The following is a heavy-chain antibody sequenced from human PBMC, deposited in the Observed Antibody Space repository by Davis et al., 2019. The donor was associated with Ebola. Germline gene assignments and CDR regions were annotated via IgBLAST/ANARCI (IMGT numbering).Heavy chain of an antibody. V-gene: IGHV3-21*01. Sequence: GESLKISCSASGFTFSSFAMSWARQAPGKGLEWVSTITSSGGSTYYADSVKGRFTISRDNAKNSLYLQMDSLRLEDTAFYYCVRDARLASNWGQGALVTVSS. CDR2: ITSSGGST. J-gene: IGHJ4*02. CDR1: GFTFSSFA. CDR3: VRDARLASN. D-gene: IGHD5/OR15-5a*01.